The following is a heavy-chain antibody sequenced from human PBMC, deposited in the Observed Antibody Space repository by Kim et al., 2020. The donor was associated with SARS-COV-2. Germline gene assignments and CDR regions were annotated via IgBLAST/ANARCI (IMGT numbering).Heavy chain of an antibody. V-gene: IGHV4-31*02. Sequence: NPSLKSRVTISVDTSKNQFSLKLSSATAADTAVYYCARANYYNPYYYGMDVWGQGTTVTVSS. CDR3: ARANYYNPYYYGMDV. D-gene: IGHD3-10*01. J-gene: IGHJ6*02.